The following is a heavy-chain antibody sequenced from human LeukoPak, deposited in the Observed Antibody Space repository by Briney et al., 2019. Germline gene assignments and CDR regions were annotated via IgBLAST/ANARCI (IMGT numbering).Heavy chain of an antibody. D-gene: IGHD3-9*01. V-gene: IGHV4-4*07. CDR3: ARNPPTIFGHFDL. Sequence: SETLSLTCTVSGGSISSYYWSWLRQPAGKGLEWIGRIYTSGSTNYNPSLKRRVTISVDTSKNQFSLKLSSVTAADTAVYYCARNPPTIFGHFDLWGRGTLVTVSS. J-gene: IGHJ2*01. CDR2: IYTSGST. CDR1: GGSISSYY.